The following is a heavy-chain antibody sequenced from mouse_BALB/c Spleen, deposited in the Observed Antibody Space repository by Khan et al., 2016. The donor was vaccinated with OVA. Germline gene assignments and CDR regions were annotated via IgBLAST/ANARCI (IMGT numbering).Heavy chain of an antibody. V-gene: IGHV1S137*01. Sequence: QVQLKQSGAELVRPGVSVKISSKGSGYTFTDFTMHWVKQSHAMSLEWIGVISTYYGHANYNQKFKDKATMTVDKSSSTAYMELARLTSEDSAIYFVERGEGGNRFAYWGQGTLVTVSA. D-gene: IGHD1-1*02. J-gene: IGHJ3*01. CDR1: GYTFTDFT. CDR2: ISTYYGHA. CDR3: ERGEGGNRFAY.